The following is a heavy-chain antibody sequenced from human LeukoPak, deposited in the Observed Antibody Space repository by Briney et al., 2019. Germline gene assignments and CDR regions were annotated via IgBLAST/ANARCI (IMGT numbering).Heavy chain of an antibody. CDR1: GYTFTSYG. CDR3: ARDTSGTYSPFDY. V-gene: IGHV1-18*01. Sequence: ASVKVSCKASGYTFTSYGLSWVRQAPGQGLGWMGWISASNDNTHYAQKLQGRVTMTTDTSTSTAYMELKSLTSDDTAVYYCARDTSGTYSPFDYWGQGTLVTVSS. J-gene: IGHJ4*02. CDR2: ISASNDNT. D-gene: IGHD3-10*01.